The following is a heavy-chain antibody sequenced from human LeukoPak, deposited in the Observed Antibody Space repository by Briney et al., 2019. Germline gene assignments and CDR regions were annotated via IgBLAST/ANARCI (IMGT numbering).Heavy chain of an antibody. CDR1: GFTFSSHS. J-gene: IGHJ4*02. V-gene: IGHV3-48*04. CDR3: ARVRGTFSPHFDS. Sequence: PGGSLGLSCAASGFTFSSHSMSWVRQAPGKGLEWLSFISGGGFTIYYADSVTGRFTISRDNAKNSLFLQLNSLRAEDTAVYYCARVRGTFSPHFDSWGQGTLVTVSS. D-gene: IGHD3-16*01. CDR2: ISGGGFTI.